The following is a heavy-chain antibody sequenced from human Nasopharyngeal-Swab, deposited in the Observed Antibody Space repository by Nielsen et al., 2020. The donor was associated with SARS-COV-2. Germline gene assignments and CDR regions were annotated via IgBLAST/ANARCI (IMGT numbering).Heavy chain of an antibody. J-gene: IGHJ4*02. CDR1: GFIFSNYG. CDR2: ISYDGINK. CDR3: AKFREGR. Sequence: GESLKISCAASGFIFSNYGMHWVRQAPGKGLEWVAVISYDGINKYDADSVKGRFTISRDNSKDTLYLQMNSLRADDTAVYYCAKFREGRWGQGTLVTVSS. V-gene: IGHV3-30*18.